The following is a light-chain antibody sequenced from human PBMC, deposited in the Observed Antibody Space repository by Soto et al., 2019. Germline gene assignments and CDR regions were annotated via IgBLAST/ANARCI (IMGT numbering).Light chain of an antibody. CDR2: DAS. V-gene: IGKV3-11*01. CDR1: QSVRSN. CDR3: QQRDNWPWT. Sequence: EIVLTQSPATLSLSPGERATISCRASQSVRSNLAWYQQKPGQAPRLLIYDASNRATGIPGRFSGSGSGTDFTLTISNLEPEDVAVYYCQQRDNWPWTFGQGAKVEIK. J-gene: IGKJ1*01.